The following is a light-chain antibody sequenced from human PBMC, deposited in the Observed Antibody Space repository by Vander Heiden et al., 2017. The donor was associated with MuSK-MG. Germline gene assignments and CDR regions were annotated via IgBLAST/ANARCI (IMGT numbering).Light chain of an antibody. Sequence: QSALTQPASVSGSPGQSITISCTGTSSDVGGYNYVSWYQQHPAKAPNLLIYDVSNRPSGVSNRFSGSKSGNTASLTISGLQAEDEADYYCSSYTSSTLVFGGGTKLTVL. CDR2: DVS. J-gene: IGLJ2*01. CDR3: SSYTSSTLV. V-gene: IGLV2-14*01. CDR1: SSDVGGYNY.